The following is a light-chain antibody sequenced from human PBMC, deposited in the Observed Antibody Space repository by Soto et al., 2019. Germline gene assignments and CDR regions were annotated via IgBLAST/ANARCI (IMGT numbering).Light chain of an antibody. CDR3: CSYAGSSTYV. CDR2: ANK. J-gene: IGLJ1*01. V-gene: IGLV1-40*01. CDR1: GSNIGAPFD. Sequence: QSVLTQPPSVSGAPGQRVTISCTGSGSNIGAPFDVHWYQQLPGTAPKLVIYANKNRPSGVPDRFSGSKSGTSASLAITGLQADDEADYYCCSYAGSSTYVFGTGTQLTVL.